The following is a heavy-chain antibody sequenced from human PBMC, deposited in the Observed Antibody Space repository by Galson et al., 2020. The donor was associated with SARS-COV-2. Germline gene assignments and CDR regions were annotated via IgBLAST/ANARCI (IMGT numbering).Heavy chain of an antibody. Sequence: KIGEYLKISCKGSGYSFTSYWISWVRQMPGKGLEWMGRIDPSDSYTNYSPSFQGHVTISADKSISTAYLQWSSLKASDTAMYYCARHPKRWLQYHDAFDIWGQGTMVTVSS. CDR2: IDPSDSYT. CDR3: ARHPKRWLQYHDAFDI. CDR1: GYSFTSYW. J-gene: IGHJ3*02. V-gene: IGHV5-10-1*01. D-gene: IGHD5-12*01.